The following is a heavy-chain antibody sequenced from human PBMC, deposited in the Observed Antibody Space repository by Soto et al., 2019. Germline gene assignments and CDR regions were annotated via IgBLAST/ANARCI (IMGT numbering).Heavy chain of an antibody. CDR2: IIPIFGTA. V-gene: IGHV1-69*01. Sequence: QVQLVQSGAEVKKPGSSVKVSCKASGGTFSSYAISWVRQAPGQGLEWMGGIIPIFGTANYAQKFQGRVTIYADESTSTAYMELSSRRSEDTAVYYCARADVVVPAAIPLYGMDVWGQGTTVTVSS. CDR3: ARADVVVPAAIPLYGMDV. CDR1: GGTFSSYA. D-gene: IGHD2-2*02. J-gene: IGHJ6*02.